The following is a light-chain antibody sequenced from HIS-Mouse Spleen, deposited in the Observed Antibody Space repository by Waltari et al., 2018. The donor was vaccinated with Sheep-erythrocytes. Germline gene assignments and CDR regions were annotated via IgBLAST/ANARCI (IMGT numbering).Light chain of an antibody. CDR3: CSYAGSSTFHVV. V-gene: IGLV2-23*03. CDR2: EGS. Sequence: QSALTQPASVSGSPGQSITISCTGTSSDVGSYNLVSWYQQHPGKAPQLMIYEGSNRPSGVSNRFSGSKSGNTASLTISGLQAEDEADYYCCSYAGSSTFHVVFGGGTKLTVL. J-gene: IGLJ2*01. CDR1: SSDVGSYNL.